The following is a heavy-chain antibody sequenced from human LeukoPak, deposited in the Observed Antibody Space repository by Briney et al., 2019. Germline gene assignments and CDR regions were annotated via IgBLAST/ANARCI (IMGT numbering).Heavy chain of an antibody. Sequence: ASVKVSFKASGYTFTSYGISWVRQAPGQGLEWMGWISAYNGNTNYAQKLQGRVTMTTDTSTSTDYMEVRRLRADDTAVYEWERSRRDSSGYYRLTGYNWFDPWGQGTLVTVSS. CDR3: ERSRRDSSGYYRLTGYNWFDP. CDR2: ISAYNGNT. V-gene: IGHV1-18*01. CDR1: GYTFTSYG. J-gene: IGHJ5*02. D-gene: IGHD3-22*01.